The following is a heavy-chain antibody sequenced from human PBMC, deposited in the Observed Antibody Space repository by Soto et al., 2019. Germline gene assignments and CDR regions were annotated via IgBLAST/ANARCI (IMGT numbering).Heavy chain of an antibody. J-gene: IGHJ4*02. CDR3: AKDLLYYGSGSYPSLLFDY. CDR2: ISYDGSNK. CDR1: GFTFSSYG. Sequence: GGSLRLSCAASGFTFSSYGMHWVRQAPGKGLEWVAVISYDGSNKYYADSVKGRFTISRDNSKNTLYLQMNSLRAEDTAVYYCAKDLLYYGSGSYPSLLFDYWGQGTLVTVSS. V-gene: IGHV3-30*18. D-gene: IGHD3-10*01.